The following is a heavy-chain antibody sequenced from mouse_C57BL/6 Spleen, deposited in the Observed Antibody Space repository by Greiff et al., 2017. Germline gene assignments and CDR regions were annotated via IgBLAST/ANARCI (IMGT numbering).Heavy chain of an antibody. CDR3: ARAHRYAMDY. V-gene: IGHV7-1*01. Sequence: EVQVVESGGGLVQSGRSLRLSCATSGFTFSDFYMEWVRQAPGKGLEWIAASRNKANDYTTEYSASVKGRFIVSRDTSQSILYLLMNALRAEDTAIYYCARAHRYAMDYWGQGTSVTVSS. CDR2: SRNKANDYTT. CDR1: GFTFSDFY. J-gene: IGHJ4*01.